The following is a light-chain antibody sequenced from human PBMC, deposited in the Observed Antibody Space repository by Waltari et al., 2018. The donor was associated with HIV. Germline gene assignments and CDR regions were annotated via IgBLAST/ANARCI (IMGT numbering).Light chain of an antibody. V-gene: IGLV1-40*01. CDR3: QSYDSSLSNWV. CDR1: SSNIGAGYD. J-gene: IGLJ3*02. CDR2: GNS. Sequence: QSVLTQPPSVSGAPGQRVTISCTGSSSNIGAGYDVHWYQQLPGTAPKLLIYGNSNLPSGVPDRFSGSKSGTSSSLAITGLQPDDDTDYYCQSYDSSLSNWVFGGGTKLTVL.